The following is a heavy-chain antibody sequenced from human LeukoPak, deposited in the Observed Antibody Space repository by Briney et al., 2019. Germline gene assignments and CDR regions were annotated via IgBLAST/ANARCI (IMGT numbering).Heavy chain of an antibody. CDR2: IYYNGST. CDR3: ARTSLGGAWFDP. D-gene: IGHD3-10*01. CDR1: GGSFSDYY. J-gene: IGHJ5*02. V-gene: IGHV4-30-4*08. Sequence: PSETLSLTCAVYGGSFSDYYWSWIRQPPGKGLEWIGYIYYNGSTYYNPSLKGRVTISVDTSKNQFSLKLSSVTAADTAVYYCARTSLGGAWFDPWGQGTLVTVSS.